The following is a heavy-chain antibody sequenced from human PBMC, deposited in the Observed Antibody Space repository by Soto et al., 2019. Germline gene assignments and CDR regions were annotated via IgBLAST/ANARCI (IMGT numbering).Heavy chain of an antibody. CDR3: SRPLVDILPAEDHLYDGVDV. D-gene: IGHD2-8*02. V-gene: IGHV2-26*01. CDR1: GSSLSNTLMG. Sequence: QVTLKESGPVLVKPTETLTLTCTVSGSSLSNTLMGVSWIRQPPGKALEWLAHIFSNDEKSYSTSLKGRFTIANITFETHVASFATHLGPGASATSYCSRPLVDILPAEDHLYDGVDVWGQGTTITVPS. CDR2: IFSNDEK. J-gene: IGHJ6*02.